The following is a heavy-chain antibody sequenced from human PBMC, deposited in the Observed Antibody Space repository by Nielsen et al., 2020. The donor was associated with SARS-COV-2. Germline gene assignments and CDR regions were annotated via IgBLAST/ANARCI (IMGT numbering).Heavy chain of an antibody. V-gene: IGHV4-59*01. CDR2: IYYSGST. Sequence: WIRQPPGKGLEWIGHIYYSGSTYYNPSLKSRVTISVDTSKNQFSLNLSSVTAADTAVYYCARAQMVRGVMRRAHYYFDYWGQGTLVTVSS. CDR3: ARAQMVRGVMRRAHYYFDY. D-gene: IGHD3-10*01. J-gene: IGHJ4*02.